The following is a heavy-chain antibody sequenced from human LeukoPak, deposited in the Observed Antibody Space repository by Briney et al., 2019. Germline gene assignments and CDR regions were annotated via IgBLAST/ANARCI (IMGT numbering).Heavy chain of an antibody. CDR2: MNPNSGNT. CDR1: GYTFTSYD. D-gene: IGHD3-22*01. V-gene: IGHV1-8*01. J-gene: IGHJ3*02. CDR3: RVVIIPADAFDI. Sequence: ASVKVSCKASGYTFTSYDINWGRRATGQGLEWMGGMNPNSGNTGYAQKFQGRVTMTRNTSIRTAYMELSSLMSEDTAVYYCRVVIIPADAFDIWGQGKMVTVSS.